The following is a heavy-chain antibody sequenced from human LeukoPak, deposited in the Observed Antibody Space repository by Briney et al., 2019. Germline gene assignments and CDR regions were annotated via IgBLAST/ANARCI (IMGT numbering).Heavy chain of an antibody. CDR1: GFTFSSYR. J-gene: IGHJ4*02. Sequence: GGSPRLSCAASGFTFSSYRMNWVRQAPGKGLEWVSSISSSSYIYYADSVKGRFTISRDNAKNSLYLQMNSLRAEDTAVYYCAREGSGTYYFDYWGQGTLVTVSS. CDR3: AREGSGTYYFDY. V-gene: IGHV3-21*01. D-gene: IGHD3-10*01. CDR2: ISSSSYI.